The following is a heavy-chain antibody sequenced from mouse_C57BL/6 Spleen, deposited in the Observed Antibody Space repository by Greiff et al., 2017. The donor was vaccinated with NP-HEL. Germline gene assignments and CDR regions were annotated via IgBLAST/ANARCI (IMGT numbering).Heavy chain of an antibody. Sequence: VQLKQSGAELVRPGASVKLSCTASGFNIKDDYMHWVKQRPERGLEWIGWIDPENGDTEYASKFQGKATITADTSSNTAYLQLSSLTSEDTAVYYCTTSFGSGFAYWGQGTLVTVSA. CDR3: TTSFGSGFAY. J-gene: IGHJ3*01. V-gene: IGHV14-4*01. D-gene: IGHD2-2*01. CDR2: IDPENGDT. CDR1: GFNIKDDY.